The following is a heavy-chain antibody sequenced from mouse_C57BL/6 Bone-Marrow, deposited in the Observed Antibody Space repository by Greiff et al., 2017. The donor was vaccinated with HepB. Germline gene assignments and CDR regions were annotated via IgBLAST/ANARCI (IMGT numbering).Heavy chain of an antibody. CDR1: GFSLTSYG. J-gene: IGHJ2*01. Sequence: VQLQQSGPGLVQPSQSLSITCTASGFSLTSYGVHWVRQSPGKGLEWLGVIWSGGSTDYTAAFISRLSISKDNSKSQVFIKLNSLQADDTAKYYCARNWGPGFDGWGQGTTLTVSS. CDR3: ARNWGPGFDG. V-gene: IGHV2-2*01. CDR2: IWSGGST.